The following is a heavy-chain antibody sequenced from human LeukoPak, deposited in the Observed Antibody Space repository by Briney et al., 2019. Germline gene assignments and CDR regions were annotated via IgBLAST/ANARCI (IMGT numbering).Heavy chain of an antibody. CDR3: ARDYIAYDPLDY. Sequence: GGSLRLSCAASGFTFGSYDMNWVRQAPGKGLEWVSSISSRSTSIYYADSVKGRFTISRDNAKNSLYLQMNSLRAEDTAVYWCARDYIAYDPLDYWGQGTLVTVSS. J-gene: IGHJ4*02. D-gene: IGHD3-3*01. CDR2: ISSRSTSI. V-gene: IGHV3-21*01. CDR1: GFTFGSYD.